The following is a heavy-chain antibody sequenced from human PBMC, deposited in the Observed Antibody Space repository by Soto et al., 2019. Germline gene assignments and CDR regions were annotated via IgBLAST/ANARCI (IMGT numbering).Heavy chain of an antibody. CDR1: GFSFSFYH. D-gene: IGHD3-22*01. CDR2: VHSDFKT. J-gene: IGHJ4*02. Sequence: EVRLVESGGGLMQPGGSLRLSCAASGFSFSFYHMSWVRQAPGKGPEWISAVHSDFKTYYSDSVKGRFTISRDNSKNTLFLQMHSLNVDDTAVYFGVRFDPTNSAWLPGDYWGRGTLVTVAS. CDR3: VRFDPTNSAWLPGDY. V-gene: IGHV3-53*02.